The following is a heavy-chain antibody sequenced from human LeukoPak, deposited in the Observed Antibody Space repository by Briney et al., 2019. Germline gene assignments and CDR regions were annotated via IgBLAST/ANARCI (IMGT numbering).Heavy chain of an antibody. V-gene: IGHV3-74*01. CDR1: GFTLSSYW. CDR2: INSDGSNI. D-gene: IGHD1-26*01. J-gene: IGHJ5*02. CDR3: ARAPGKSLLFDP. Sequence: PGGSLRLSCAASGFTLSSYWMHWVRQAPGEGLVWVSRINSDGSNINYADSVKGRFTISRDNAKNTLYLQMNSLRAEDTAVYYCARAPGKSLLFDPWGQGTLVTVSS.